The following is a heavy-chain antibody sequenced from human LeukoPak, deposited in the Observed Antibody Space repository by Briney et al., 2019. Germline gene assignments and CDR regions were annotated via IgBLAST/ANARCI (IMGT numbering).Heavy chain of an antibody. Sequence: ASVKVSCKSSGYTFTSYDINWVRQATGQGLEWMGWMNPNSGNTGYAQKFQGRVTMTRNTSISTAYMELSSLRSEDTAVYYCARIPPKRGYSYGSSYWGQGTLVTVSS. D-gene: IGHD5-18*01. CDR1: GYTFTSYD. J-gene: IGHJ4*02. CDR3: ARIPPKRGYSYGSSY. V-gene: IGHV1-8*01. CDR2: MNPNSGNT.